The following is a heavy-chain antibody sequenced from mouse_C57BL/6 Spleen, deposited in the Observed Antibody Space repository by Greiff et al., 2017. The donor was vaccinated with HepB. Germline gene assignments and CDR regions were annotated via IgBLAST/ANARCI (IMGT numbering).Heavy chain of an antibody. CDR2: IDPSDSYT. CDR3: ARRWDYAMDY. V-gene: IGHV1-69*01. D-gene: IGHD1-1*02. Sequence: QVQLKQPGAELVMPGASVKLSCKASGYTFTSYWMHWVKQRPGQGLEWIGEIDPSDSYTNYNQKFKGKSTLTVDKSSSTAYMQLSSLTSEDSAVYYCARRWDYAMDYWGQGTSVTVSS. CDR1: GYTFTSYW. J-gene: IGHJ4*01.